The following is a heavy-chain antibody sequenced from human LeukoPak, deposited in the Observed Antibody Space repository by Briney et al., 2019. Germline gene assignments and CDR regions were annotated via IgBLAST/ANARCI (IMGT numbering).Heavy chain of an antibody. CDR2: ISSSSSYI. Sequence: GGSLRLSCAASGFTLSSYAMSWVRQAPGKGLEWVSSISSSSSYIYYADSVKGRFTISRDNAKNSLYLQMNSLRAEDTAVYYCARDLGGSYYYFDYWGQGTLVTVSS. J-gene: IGHJ4*02. CDR3: ARDLGGSYYYFDY. D-gene: IGHD1-26*01. V-gene: IGHV3-21*01. CDR1: GFTLSSYA.